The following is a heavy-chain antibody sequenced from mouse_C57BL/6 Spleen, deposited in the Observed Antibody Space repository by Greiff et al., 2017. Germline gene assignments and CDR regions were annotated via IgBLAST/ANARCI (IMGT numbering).Heavy chain of an antibody. V-gene: IGHV5-16*01. J-gene: IGHJ2*01. D-gene: IGHD2-3*01. CDR2: INYDGSST. CDR1: GFTFSDYY. Sequence: EVKLVESEGGLVQPGSSMKLSCTASGFTFSDYYMAWVRQVPEKGLEWVANINYDGSSTYYLDSLKSRFIISRDNAKNILYLQMSSLKSEDTATYYCAREIDGYYLDYWGQGTTLTVSS. CDR3: AREIDGYYLDY.